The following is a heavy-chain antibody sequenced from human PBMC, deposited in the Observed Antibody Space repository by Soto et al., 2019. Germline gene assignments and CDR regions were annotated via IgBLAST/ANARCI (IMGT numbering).Heavy chain of an antibody. D-gene: IGHD3-22*01. Sequence: QVQLQESGPGLVKPSQTLSLTCTVSGGSISSGDYYWSWIRQPPGKGLEWIGYIYYSGSTYYNPSLKSRVTISVDTSKNQFSLKLSSVTAADTAVYYCARVTYDSSGYGANDAFDIWGQGTMVTVSS. J-gene: IGHJ3*02. CDR2: IYYSGST. V-gene: IGHV4-30-4*01. CDR1: GGSISSGDYY. CDR3: ARVTYDSSGYGANDAFDI.